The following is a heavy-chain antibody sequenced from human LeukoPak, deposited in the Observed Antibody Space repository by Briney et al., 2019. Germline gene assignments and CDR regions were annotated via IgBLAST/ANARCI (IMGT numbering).Heavy chain of an antibody. Sequence: SVKVSCKASGGTFSSYAISWVRQAPGQGLEWMGGIIPIFGTANYAQKFQGRVTITAGKSTSTAYMELSSLRSEDTAVYYCAREKFWSGYYRGAWFDPWGQGTLVTVSS. CDR3: AREKFWSGYYRGAWFDP. J-gene: IGHJ5*02. CDR1: GGTFSSYA. CDR2: IIPIFGTA. V-gene: IGHV1-69*06. D-gene: IGHD3-3*01.